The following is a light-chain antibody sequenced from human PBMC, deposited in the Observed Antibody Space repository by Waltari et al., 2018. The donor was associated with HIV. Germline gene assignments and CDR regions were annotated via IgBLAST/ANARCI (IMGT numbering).Light chain of an antibody. CDR2: GAS. Sequence: ATRMTQSPSSLSASTGDKVTITCRASQDIGNYLAWYQQKPGKAPKLLIYGASTLQSGVPPRFSGSGSGTDFTLTISCLQSEDFATYFCQQCYNNPRTFGQGTKVEIK. V-gene: IGKV1-8*01. CDR3: QQCYNNPRT. CDR1: QDIGNY. J-gene: IGKJ1*01.